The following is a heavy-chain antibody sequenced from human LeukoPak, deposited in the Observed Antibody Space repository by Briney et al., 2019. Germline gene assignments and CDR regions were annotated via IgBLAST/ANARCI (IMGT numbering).Heavy chain of an antibody. Sequence: PGGSLRLSCAASGFTFSSYGMHWVRQAPGKGLEWVAVIWYDGSNKYYADSVKGRFTISRDNSKNTLYLQMNSLRAEDTAVYYCARDQGGWLQSVPIFDYWGQGTLVTVSS. J-gene: IGHJ4*02. CDR1: GFTFSSYG. V-gene: IGHV3-33*01. CDR3: ARDQGGWLQSVPIFDY. CDR2: IWYDGSNK. D-gene: IGHD5-24*01.